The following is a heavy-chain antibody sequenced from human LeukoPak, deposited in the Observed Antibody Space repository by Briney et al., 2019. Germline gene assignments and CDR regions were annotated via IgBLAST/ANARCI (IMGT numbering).Heavy chain of an antibody. CDR1: GGSIGTYY. CDR3: AKGRKDFDTNLGPFDS. V-gene: IGHV4-59*01. Sequence: SETLSLTCTVSGGSIGTYYWSWIRQSPGKGLEWLGYVHDSAGTIYNPSLKSRVTISVGTSKTQFSLKVTSVTTADTAVYYCAKGRKDFDTNLGPFDSWGQGILVTVSS. D-gene: IGHD3-9*01. J-gene: IGHJ4*02. CDR2: VHDSAGT.